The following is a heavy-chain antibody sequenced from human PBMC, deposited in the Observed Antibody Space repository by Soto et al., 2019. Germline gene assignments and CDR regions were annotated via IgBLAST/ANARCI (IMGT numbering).Heavy chain of an antibody. CDR3: ARNSYDFWSGYYPFDY. CDR1: GDSINTYY. J-gene: IGHJ4*02. Sequence: SETLSLTCTGSGDSINTYYWTLIRQPPGKGLEWIGYIYYSGSTYYNPSLKSRVTISVDTSKNQFSLKLSSVTAADTAVYYCARNSYDFWSGYYPFDYWGQGTLVTVSS. D-gene: IGHD3-3*01. CDR2: IYYSGST. V-gene: IGHV4-59*08.